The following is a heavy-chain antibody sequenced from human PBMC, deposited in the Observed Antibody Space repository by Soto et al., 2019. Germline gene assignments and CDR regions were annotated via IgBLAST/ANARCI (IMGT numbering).Heavy chain of an antibody. CDR2: IYYSGST. CDR3: ARAGYDILTGYYYFDY. V-gene: IGHV4-30-4*01. CDR1: GGSISSGDYY. J-gene: IGHJ4*02. Sequence: SETLSLTCTVSGGSISSGDYYWSWIRQPPGKGLEWIGYIYYSGSTYYNPSLKSRVTISVYTSKNQFSLKLSSVTAADTAVYYCARAGYDILTGYYYFDYWGQGTLVTVSS. D-gene: IGHD3-9*01.